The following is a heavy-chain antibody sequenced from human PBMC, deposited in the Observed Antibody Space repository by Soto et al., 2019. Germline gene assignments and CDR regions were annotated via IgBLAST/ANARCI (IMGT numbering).Heavy chain of an antibody. V-gene: IGHV1-18*01. CDR2: ISAYNGNT. CDR1: GYTFTSYG. J-gene: IGHJ6*03. CDR3: STVKRNPYYAILTGYYYYYYMDV. Sequence: QVQLVQSGAEVKKPGASVKVSCKASGYTFTSYGISWVRQAPGQGLEWMGWISAYNGNTNYAQKLQGRVTMITDTSTTTADMEKRSMRSDDTGVYYWSTVKRNPYYAILTGYYYYYYMDVWGKGTTVTVSS. D-gene: IGHD3-9*01.